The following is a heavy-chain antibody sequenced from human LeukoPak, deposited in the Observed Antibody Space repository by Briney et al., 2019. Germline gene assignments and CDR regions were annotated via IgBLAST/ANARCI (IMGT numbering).Heavy chain of an antibody. Sequence: GGSLRLSCAASGFTFSSYWMSWVRQAPGKGLEWVANIKQDGSEKYYVDSVKGRFTISRDNAKNSLYLQMNSLRAEDTAVYYCARYTAGSGSYYTYYYYYGMDVWGQGTTVTVSS. D-gene: IGHD3-10*01. CDR3: ARYTAGSGSYYTYYYYYGMDV. V-gene: IGHV3-7*01. CDR1: GFTFSSYW. CDR2: IKQDGSEK. J-gene: IGHJ6*02.